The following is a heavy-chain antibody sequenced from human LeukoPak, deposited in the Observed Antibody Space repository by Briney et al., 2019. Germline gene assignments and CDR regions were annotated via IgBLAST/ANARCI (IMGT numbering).Heavy chain of an antibody. CDR3: ARYGEGYCSSTSCYWGFYYYGMDV. D-gene: IGHD2-2*01. V-gene: IGHV1-18*01. Sequence: AASVKVSCKASGYTFTSYGISWVRQAPGQGLEWMGWISAYNGNTNYAQKLQGRVTMTTDTSTSTAYMELRSLRSDDTAVYYCARYGEGYCSSTSCYWGFYYYGMDVWGQGTTVTVSS. CDR1: GYTFTSYG. CDR2: ISAYNGNT. J-gene: IGHJ6*02.